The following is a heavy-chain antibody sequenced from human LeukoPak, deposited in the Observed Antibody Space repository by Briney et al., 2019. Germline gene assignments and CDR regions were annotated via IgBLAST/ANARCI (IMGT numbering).Heavy chain of an antibody. CDR3: ARAKIKSGYYYGSGTQWFDP. Sequence: SETLSLTCAVYGGSFSGYYWSLIRQPPGKGLEWIGEINHSGSTNYNPTLKSRVTISVDTSKNQFSLKLSSVTAADTAVYYCARAKIKSGYYYGSGTQWFDPWGQGTLVTVSS. CDR1: GGSFSGYY. D-gene: IGHD3-10*01. J-gene: IGHJ5*02. CDR2: INHSGST. V-gene: IGHV4-34*01.